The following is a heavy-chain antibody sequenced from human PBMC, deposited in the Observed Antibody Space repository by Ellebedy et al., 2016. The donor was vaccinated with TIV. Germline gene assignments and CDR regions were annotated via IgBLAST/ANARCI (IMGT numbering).Heavy chain of an antibody. CDR1: AGSISRGDYY. D-gene: IGHD3-9*01. J-gene: IGHJ4*02. CDR2: IHYSGST. V-gene: IGHV4-30-4*01. Sequence: MPSETLSLTCTVSAGSISRGDYYWSWIRKSPERGLEWIGSIHYSGSTYYNPSLKSRCSISVDTSKHQFSLKLSSVTAADTAVYYCARGGRYFRDYWGQGNLVTVSS. CDR3: ARGGRYFRDY.